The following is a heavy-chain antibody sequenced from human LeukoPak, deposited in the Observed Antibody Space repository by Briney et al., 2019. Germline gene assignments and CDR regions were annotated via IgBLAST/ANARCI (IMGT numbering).Heavy chain of an antibody. Sequence: PSQTLSLTCTVSGGSLSSGSYYWSWIRQPAGKGLEWIGRIYTSGSTNYNPSLKSRVTISVDTSKNQFSLKLSSVTAADTAVYYCASVPRGSGYSLDYWGQGTLVTVSS. V-gene: IGHV4-61*02. J-gene: IGHJ4*02. CDR3: ASVPRGSGYSLDY. CDR1: GGSLSSGSYY. CDR2: IYTSGST. D-gene: IGHD3-22*01.